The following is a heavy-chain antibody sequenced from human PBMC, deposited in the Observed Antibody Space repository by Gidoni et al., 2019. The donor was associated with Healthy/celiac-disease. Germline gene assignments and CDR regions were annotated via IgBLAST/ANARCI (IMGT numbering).Heavy chain of an antibody. J-gene: IGHJ6*02. Sequence: EVQLVESGGGLVQPGRSLRLSCTASGFPFGDYAMSWVRQAPGKGLEWVGFIRSKAYGGTTEYAASVKGRFTISRDDSKSIAYLQMNSLKTEDTAVYYCTRDFWSGYYTADYYYGMDVWGQGTTVTVSS. CDR3: TRDFWSGYYTADYYYGMDV. D-gene: IGHD3-3*01. V-gene: IGHV3-49*04. CDR2: IRSKAYGGTT. CDR1: GFPFGDYA.